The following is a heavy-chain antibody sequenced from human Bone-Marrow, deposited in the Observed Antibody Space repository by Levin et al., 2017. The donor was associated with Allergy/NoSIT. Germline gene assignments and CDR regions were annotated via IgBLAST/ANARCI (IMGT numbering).Heavy chain of an antibody. D-gene: IGHD2-2*01. CDR2: ISGSGAYA. Sequence: GGSLRLSCAASGFSFSTYGMNWVRQAPGKGLEWVSAISGSGAYAHYANSVKGRFTISRDNSKNTLYLHMNRMRAEDTAVYYCAKDRYDIVVLPAAAEYWGQGTLVTVSS. CDR3: AKDRYDIVVLPAAAEY. J-gene: IGHJ4*02. CDR1: GFSFSTYG. V-gene: IGHV3-23*01.